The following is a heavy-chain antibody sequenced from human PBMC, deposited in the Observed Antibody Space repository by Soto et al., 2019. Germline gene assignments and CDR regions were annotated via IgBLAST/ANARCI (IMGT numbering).Heavy chain of an antibody. J-gene: IGHJ5*02. Sequence: QVQLVQSGAEVKKPGASVKVSCKTSGYTFTNYDINWVRQATGQGLEWMGWMKPNSGNTGYAQNFKCRVTMTRDTSISTAYMELSSLRSEDTAVYYCARMAYDSDNTGNWFDPWGQGTLVTVSS. V-gene: IGHV1-8*01. D-gene: IGHD3-22*01. CDR2: MKPNSGNT. CDR1: GYTFTNYD. CDR3: ARMAYDSDNTGNWFDP.